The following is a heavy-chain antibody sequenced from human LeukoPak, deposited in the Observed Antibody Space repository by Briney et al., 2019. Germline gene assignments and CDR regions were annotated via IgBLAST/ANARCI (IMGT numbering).Heavy chain of an antibody. Sequence: GGSLRLSCAASGFTFSSYAMSWVRQAPGKGLEWVSAISGSGGSTYYADSVKGRFTISRDNSKNTLYLQMNSLRAEDTAVYYCAKEARRITMTVVVTRTTFYFDYWGQGTLVTVSA. V-gene: IGHV3-23*01. D-gene: IGHD3-22*01. CDR2: ISGSGGST. CDR3: AKEARRITMTVVVTRTTFYFDY. CDR1: GFTFSSYA. J-gene: IGHJ4*02.